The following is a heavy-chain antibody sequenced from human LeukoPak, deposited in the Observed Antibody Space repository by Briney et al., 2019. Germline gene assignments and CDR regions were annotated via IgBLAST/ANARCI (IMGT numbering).Heavy chain of an antibody. V-gene: IGHV3-23*01. D-gene: IGHD6-19*01. J-gene: IGHJ4*02. CDR3: AVNVAVAGISAFDY. CDR1: GFTFSSYA. Sequence: GESLRLSCAASGFTFSSYAMSWVRQAPGKGLEWVSAISGSGGSTYYADSVKGRFTISRDNSKNTLYLQMNSLRAEDTAVYYCAVNVAVAGISAFDYWGQGTLVTVSS. CDR2: ISGSGGST.